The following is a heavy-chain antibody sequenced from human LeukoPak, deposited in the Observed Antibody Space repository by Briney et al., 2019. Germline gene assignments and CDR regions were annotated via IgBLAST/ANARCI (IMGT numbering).Heavy chain of an antibody. CDR3: VQVFSADTFPFDY. J-gene: IGHJ4*02. CDR2: ISISGGGT. V-gene: IGHV3-23*01. Sequence: GESLRLSCAASGFTFSSSGMSWVRQAPGRGLEWISTISISGGGTYCADSVKGRFTISRDNSRNTLYLDMNSVRAEDTAVYYCVQVFSADTFPFDYWGQGTQVTVSS. CDR1: GFTFSSSG. D-gene: IGHD1-1*01.